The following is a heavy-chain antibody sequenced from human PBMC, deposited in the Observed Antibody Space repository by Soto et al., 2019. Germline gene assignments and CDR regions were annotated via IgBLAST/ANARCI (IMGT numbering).Heavy chain of an antibody. CDR1: GGSISTSDYY. V-gene: IGHV4-31*03. CDR2: VYLSGDT. J-gene: IGHJ2*01. D-gene: IGHD3-10*01. Sequence: PSETLSLTCTVSGGSISTSDYYWSWIRQHPVRGLEWIGYVYLSGDTFYNPSLESRVVISVETSENRFSLNLTSVTAADTAVYYCARDPRRTRGWHFDLWGRGTQVTVSS. CDR3: ARDPRRTRGWHFDL.